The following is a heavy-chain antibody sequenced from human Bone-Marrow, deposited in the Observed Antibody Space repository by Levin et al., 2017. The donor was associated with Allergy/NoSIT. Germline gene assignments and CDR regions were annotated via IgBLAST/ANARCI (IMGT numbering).Heavy chain of an antibody. Sequence: ASVKVSCKASGYTFTSYGISWVRQAPGQGLEWMGWISAYNGNTNYAQKLQGRVTMTTDTSTSTAYMELRSLRSDDTAVYYCARGVGLGGMITFGGVIVYQPFDYWGQGTLVTVSS. J-gene: IGHJ4*02. V-gene: IGHV1-18*01. D-gene: IGHD3-16*02. CDR3: ARGVGLGGMITFGGVIVYQPFDY. CDR2: ISAYNGNT. CDR1: GYTFTSYG.